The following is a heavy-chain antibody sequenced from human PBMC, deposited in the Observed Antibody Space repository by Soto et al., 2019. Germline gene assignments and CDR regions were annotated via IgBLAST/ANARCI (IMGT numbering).Heavy chain of an antibody. CDR2: IWYDGSNK. J-gene: IGHJ4*02. CDR1: GFTFSSYG. CDR3: ARSLSGYYLFDY. D-gene: IGHD3-22*01. V-gene: IGHV3-33*01. Sequence: PGGSLRLSCAASGFTFSSYGMHWVRQAPGKGLEWVAVIWYDGSNKYYADSVKGRFTISRDNSKNTLYLQMNSLRAEDTAVYYCARSLSGYYLFDYWGQGTLVTVSS.